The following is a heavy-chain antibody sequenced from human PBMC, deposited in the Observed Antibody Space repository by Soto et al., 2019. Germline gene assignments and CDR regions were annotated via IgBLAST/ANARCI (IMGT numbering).Heavy chain of an antibody. CDR1: GYTFTSYA. Sequence: QVQLVQSGAEVKKPGASVKVSCKASGYTFTSYAMHWVRQAPGQRLEWMGWINAGNGNTKYSQKFQGRVTITRDTSASTAYMELSSLRSEDTAVYYCARDVSPQRWGPMSGMDVWGQGTTVTVSS. CDR3: ARDVSPQRWGPMSGMDV. CDR2: INAGNGNT. D-gene: IGHD3-16*01. J-gene: IGHJ6*02. V-gene: IGHV1-3*01.